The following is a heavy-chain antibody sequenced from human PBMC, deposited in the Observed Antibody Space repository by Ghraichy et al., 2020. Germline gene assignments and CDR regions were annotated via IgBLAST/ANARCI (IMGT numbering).Heavy chain of an antibody. D-gene: IGHD3-22*01. CDR1: GFSLSTSGMC. Sequence: SGPTLVKPTQTLTLTCTFSGFSLSTSGMCVSWIRQPPGKALEWLALIDWDDDKYYSTSLKTRLTISKDTSKNQVVLTMTNMDPVDTATYYCARIRHYYDSSGYYIYAAVDIWGQGTMVTVSS. J-gene: IGHJ3*02. CDR2: IDWDDDK. V-gene: IGHV2-70*01. CDR3: ARIRHYYDSSGYYIYAAVDI.